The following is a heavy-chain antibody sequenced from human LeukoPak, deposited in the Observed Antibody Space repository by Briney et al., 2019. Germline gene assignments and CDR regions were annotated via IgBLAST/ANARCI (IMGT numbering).Heavy chain of an antibody. J-gene: IGHJ4*02. CDR2: ISYDGSNK. Sequence: GGSLRLSCAASGFTFSSNAMHWVRQAPGKGLEWVAVISYDGSNKYYADSVKGRFTISRDNSKNTLYLQMNSLRAEDTAVYYCARDRQFTYYYDSSGYYFDYWGQGTLVTVSS. D-gene: IGHD3-22*01. V-gene: IGHV3-30-3*01. CDR1: GFTFSSNA. CDR3: ARDRQFTYYYDSSGYYFDY.